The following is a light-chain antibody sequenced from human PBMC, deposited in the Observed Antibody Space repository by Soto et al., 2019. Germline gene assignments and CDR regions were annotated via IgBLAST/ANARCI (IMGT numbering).Light chain of an antibody. CDR3: QQRNYWPLT. J-gene: IGKJ1*01. V-gene: IGKV3-11*01. Sequence: EIVLTQSPATLSLSPGERATLSCRASQSAGTYLAWYQQKFGQAPRLLIYDASNRATGIPARFSGSGSGTDFTLTISSLEPEDFAVYYCQQRNYWPLTFGQGTKVDIK. CDR1: QSAGTY. CDR2: DAS.